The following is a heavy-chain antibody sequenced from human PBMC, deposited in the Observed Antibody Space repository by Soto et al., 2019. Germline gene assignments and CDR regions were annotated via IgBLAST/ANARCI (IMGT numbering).Heavy chain of an antibody. J-gene: IGHJ4*02. Sequence: GVSQRHSSAAAEVTFGIYSMNLVRQATGKGLEWVSAISGSGGSTYYADSVKGRFTISRDNSKNTLYLQMNSLRAEDTAVYYCAKLAAVAGSVRYYFDYWGQGTPVPVSP. D-gene: IGHD6-19*01. CDR2: ISGSGGST. CDR3: AKLAAVAGSVRYYFDY. CDR1: EVTFGIYS. V-gene: IGHV3-23*01.